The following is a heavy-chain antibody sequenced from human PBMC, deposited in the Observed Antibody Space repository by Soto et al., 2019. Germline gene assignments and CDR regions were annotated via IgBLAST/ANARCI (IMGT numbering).Heavy chain of an antibody. D-gene: IGHD6-13*01. CDR3: ARDRGNIAAAGRYGMDV. CDR1: GFTFSSYS. V-gene: IGHV3-21*01. J-gene: IGHJ6*02. Sequence: PGGSLRFSCAASGFTFSSYSMNWVRQAPGKGLEWVSSISSSSSYIYYADSVKGRFTISRDNAKNSLYLQMNSLRAEDTAVYYCARDRGNIAAAGRYGMDVWGQGTTVTVSS. CDR2: ISSSSSYI.